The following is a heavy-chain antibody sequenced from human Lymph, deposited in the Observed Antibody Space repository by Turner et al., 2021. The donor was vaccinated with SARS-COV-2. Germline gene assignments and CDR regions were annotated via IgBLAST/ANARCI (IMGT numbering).Heavy chain of an antibody. CDR3: ATKYCSGGSCSYFDY. Sequence: QVQLPESCPGLVKPSGTLSLTCAVSGGSISISNWWTWFRQPPGKGLEWIGEIYHSGNTNYNPSVKSRVTISVDKSKNKFSLKLSSVTAADTDVYYCATKYCSGGSCSYFDYWGQGTLVTVSS. CDR1: GGSISISNW. J-gene: IGHJ4*02. V-gene: IGHV4-4*02. CDR2: IYHSGNT. D-gene: IGHD2-15*01.